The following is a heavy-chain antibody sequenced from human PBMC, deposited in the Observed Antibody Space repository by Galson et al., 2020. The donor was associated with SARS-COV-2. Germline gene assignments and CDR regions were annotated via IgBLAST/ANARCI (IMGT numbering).Heavy chain of an antibody. V-gene: IGHV3-7*01. D-gene: IGHD3-3*01. CDR1: GFTISRYW. J-gene: IGHJ3*01. CDR3: SKYDAALL. Sequence: GESLTISCAGSGFTISRYWMNWVRQAPGKGLEWVANIKPDGSQQQYVDSVKGRFVISRDNAQNSVYLQMNSLRAEDTAVYYCSKYDAALLWGQGKMGSVS. CDR2: IKPDGSQQ.